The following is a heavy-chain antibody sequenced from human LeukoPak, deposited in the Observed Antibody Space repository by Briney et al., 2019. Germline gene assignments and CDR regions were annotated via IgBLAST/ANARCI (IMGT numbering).Heavy chain of an antibody. V-gene: IGHV3-21*01. J-gene: IGHJ4*02. Sequence: GGSLRLSCAASGFTFSSYSMNWVRQAPGKGLEWVSSISSSSSYIYYADSVKGRFTISRDDAKNSPYLQMNSLRAEDTAVYYCARDLWGHSSGWYPDYWGQGTLVTVSS. CDR3: ARDLWGHSSGWYPDY. D-gene: IGHD6-19*01. CDR1: GFTFSSYS. CDR2: ISSSSSYI.